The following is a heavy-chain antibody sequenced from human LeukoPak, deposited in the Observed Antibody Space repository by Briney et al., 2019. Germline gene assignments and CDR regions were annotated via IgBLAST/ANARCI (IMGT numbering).Heavy chain of an antibody. Sequence: SVKVSCKASGGTFISYAISWVRQAPGQGLEWMGGIIPIFGTANYAQKFQGRVTITADESTSTAYTELSSLRSEDTAVYYCARVRRNILVVTGHRNYNGTDVWGQGTTVTVSS. CDR1: GGTFISYA. CDR2: IIPIFGTA. D-gene: IGHD2-21*02. V-gene: IGHV1-69*13. CDR3: ARVRRNILVVTGHRNYNGTDV. J-gene: IGHJ6*02.